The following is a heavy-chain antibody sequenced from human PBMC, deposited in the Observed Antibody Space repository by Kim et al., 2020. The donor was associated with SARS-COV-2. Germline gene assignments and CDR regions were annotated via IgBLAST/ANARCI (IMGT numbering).Heavy chain of an antibody. Sequence: SVKVSCRASGGSFSSDSISWVRQAPGQGLEWLGRIIPVLRSEDYAPKFQGRVTITADESTTTVYMELSSLSSADTARYYCFKAPDLGFYSGSGIHEGDSWGQGTLLTVSS. CDR3: FKAPDLGFYSGSGIHEGDS. V-gene: IGHV1-69*11. CDR2: IIPVLRSE. CDR1: GGSFSSDS. D-gene: IGHD3-10*01. J-gene: IGHJ5*01.